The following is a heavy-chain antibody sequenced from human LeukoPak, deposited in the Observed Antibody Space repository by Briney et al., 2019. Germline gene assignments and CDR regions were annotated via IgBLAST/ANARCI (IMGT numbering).Heavy chain of an antibody. CDR3: ARNYYDSSGYYRDDAFDI. J-gene: IGHJ3*02. CDR2: IYYSGST. V-gene: IGHV4-31*03. Sequence: SQTLSLTCTVSGGSISSGGYYWSWLRQHPGKGLEWIGYIYYSGSTYYNPSLKGRVTISVDTSKNQFSLKLSSVTAADTAVYYCARNYYDSSGYYRDDAFDIWGQGTMVTVSS. CDR1: GGSISSGGYY. D-gene: IGHD3-22*01.